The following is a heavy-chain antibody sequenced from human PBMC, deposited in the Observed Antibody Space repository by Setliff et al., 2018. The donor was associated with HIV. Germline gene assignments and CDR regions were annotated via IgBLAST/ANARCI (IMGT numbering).Heavy chain of an antibody. CDR3: ARVPRQLLKGAAAYFDY. CDR2: IYYSGST. CDR1: GGSISSHS. V-gene: IGHV4-59*11. J-gene: IGHJ4*02. Sequence: SETLSLTCTVSGGSISSHSWSWIRQPPGKGLEWIGYIYYSGSTNYNPSLKSRVTISVDTSKNQFSLRLSSVTAADTAVYYCARVPRQLLKGAAAYFDYWGQGTPVTVSS. D-gene: IGHD5-18*01.